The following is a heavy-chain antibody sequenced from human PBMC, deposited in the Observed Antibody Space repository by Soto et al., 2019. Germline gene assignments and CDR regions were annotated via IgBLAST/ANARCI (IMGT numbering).Heavy chain of an antibody. Sequence: EVQLVESGGGLVQPGESLRLSCTASGITFSSYSMNWVRQAPGKGLEWLSYISSSKTTYADSVKGRFTTSRDNAKNSVYLQMNSLRDKDTAVYDCVGDQDVHTPMVHGNYWGRGTRVTVSS. CDR1: GITFSSYS. D-gene: IGHD5-18*01. J-gene: IGHJ4*02. CDR2: ISSSKTT. CDR3: VGDQDVHTPMVHGNY. V-gene: IGHV3-48*02.